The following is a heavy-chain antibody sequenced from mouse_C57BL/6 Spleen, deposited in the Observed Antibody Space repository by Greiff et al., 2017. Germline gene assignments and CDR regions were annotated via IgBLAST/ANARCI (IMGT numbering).Heavy chain of an antibody. V-gene: IGHV3-6*01. CDR2: ISYDGSN. CDR1: GYSITSGYY. CDR3: ATPPGAMDY. Sequence: EVQLVESGPGLVKPSQSLSLTCSVTGYSITSGYYWNWIRQFPGNKLEWMGYISYDGSNNYNPSLKNRISITRDTSKNQFFLKLNSVTTEDTATYYCATPPGAMDYWGQGTSVTVSS. J-gene: IGHJ4*01.